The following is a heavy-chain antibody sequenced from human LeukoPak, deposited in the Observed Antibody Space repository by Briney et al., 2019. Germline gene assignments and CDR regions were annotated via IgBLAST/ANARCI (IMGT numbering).Heavy chain of an antibody. D-gene: IGHD1-20*01. V-gene: IGHV3-48*03. J-gene: IGHJ4*02. CDR2: ISSSGRTT. CDR3: ARETITRLDY. Sequence: GGSLRLSCAASGFTLSSYGMNWVRQGPGKGLEWVSYISSSGRTTYYADSVKGRFTISRDNAKNLLFLQMNSLRGEDTAVYYCARETITRLDYWGQGTLVTVSS. CDR1: GFTLSSYG.